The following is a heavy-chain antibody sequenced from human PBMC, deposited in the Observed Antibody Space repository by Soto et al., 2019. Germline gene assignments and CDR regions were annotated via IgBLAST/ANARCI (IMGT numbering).Heavy chain of an antibody. CDR2: LYYGGIT. Sequence: QVQLQESGPGLVKPSQTLSLTCTVSGGSISSGGYYWSRIRHHPGKGLESIGHLYYGGITYYNPSLKGRVTISVDTSSNQFSQKLTSVTAAETAVHYCAREPAIWGQGTVVSFSS. CDR3: AREPAI. CDR1: GGSISSGGYY. J-gene: IGHJ4*02. V-gene: IGHV4-31*03.